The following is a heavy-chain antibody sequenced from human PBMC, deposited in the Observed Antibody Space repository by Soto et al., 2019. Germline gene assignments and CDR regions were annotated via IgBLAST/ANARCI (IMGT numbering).Heavy chain of an antibody. CDR1: GFTFSTYA. J-gene: IGHJ4*02. V-gene: IGHV3-23*01. Sequence: GGSLRLSCAASGFTFSTYAMNWVRQAPGKGLEWASSISTTGDNTYYADSVKGRFTTSRDNSKNTLYLQMNSLRAEDTAVYYCVKDRSNSDWYGYFDYWGQGTLVTVSS. CDR2: ISTTGDNT. D-gene: IGHD6-19*01. CDR3: VKDRSNSDWYGYFDY.